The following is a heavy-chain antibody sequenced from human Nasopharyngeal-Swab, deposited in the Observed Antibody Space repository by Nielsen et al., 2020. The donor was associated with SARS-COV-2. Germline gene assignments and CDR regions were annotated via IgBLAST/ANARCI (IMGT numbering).Heavy chain of an antibody. CDR3: ARVAPLSTMVRGVHYGMDV. V-gene: IGHV4-59*01. Sequence: SETLSLTCAVYGGSISSYYWSWIRQPPGKGLEWIGYIYYSGSTNYNPSLKSRVTISVDTSKNQFSLKLSSVTAADTAVYYCARVAPLSTMVRGVHYGMDVWGQGTTVTVSS. J-gene: IGHJ6*02. D-gene: IGHD3-10*01. CDR2: IYYSGST. CDR1: GGSISSYY.